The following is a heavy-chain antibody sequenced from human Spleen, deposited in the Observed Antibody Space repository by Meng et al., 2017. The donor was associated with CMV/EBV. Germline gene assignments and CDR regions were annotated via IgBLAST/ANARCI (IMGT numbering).Heavy chain of an antibody. CDR2: IIPIFGTA. CDR3: ARGVGHDDFWRSNWFDP. CDR1: GGTFSSYA. V-gene: IGHV1-69*05. D-gene: IGHD3-3*01. J-gene: IGHJ5*02. Sequence: SVKVSCKASGGTFSSYAISWVRQAPGQGLEWMGGIIPIFGTANYAQKFQGRVTITTDESTSTAYMELSSLRSDDTAVYYCARGVGHDDFWRSNWFDPWGQGTLVTVSS.